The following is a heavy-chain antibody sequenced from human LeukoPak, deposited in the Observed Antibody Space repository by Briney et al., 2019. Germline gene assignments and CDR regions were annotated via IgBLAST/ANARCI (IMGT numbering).Heavy chain of an antibody. CDR2: ISWNSGSI. Sequence: GRSLRLSCAASGFTFDDYAMHWVRHAPGKGLGWVSGISWNSGSIGYADSVKGRFTISRDNAKNSLYLQMNSLRAEDTALYYCAKDIERNYYYDSSSYYYYGMDVWGQGTTVTVSS. V-gene: IGHV3-9*01. CDR1: GFTFDDYA. J-gene: IGHJ6*02. D-gene: IGHD3-22*01. CDR3: AKDIERNYYYDSSSYYYYGMDV.